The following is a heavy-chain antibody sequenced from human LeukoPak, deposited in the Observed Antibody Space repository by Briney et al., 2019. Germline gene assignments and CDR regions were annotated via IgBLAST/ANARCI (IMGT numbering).Heavy chain of an antibody. J-gene: IGHJ4*02. CDR1: GGSFSGYY. CDR2: INNSGST. CDR3: ARGLRTGYYGSGSPYFDY. D-gene: IGHD3-10*01. Sequence: SETLSLTCAVYGGSFSGYYWSWIRQPPGKGLEWIGEINNSGSTNYNPSLKSRVTISVDTSKNQFSLKLSSVTAADTAVYYCARGLRTGYYGSGSPYFDYWGQGTLVTVSS. V-gene: IGHV4-34*01.